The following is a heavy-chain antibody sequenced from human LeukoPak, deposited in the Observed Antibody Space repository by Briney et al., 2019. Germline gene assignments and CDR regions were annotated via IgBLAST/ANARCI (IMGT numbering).Heavy chain of an antibody. Sequence: ASVKVSCKASGYTFTSYAMHWVRQAPGQRLEWMGWINAGNGNTKYSQKFQGRVTITADKSTSTAYMELSSLRSEDTAVYYCASQVVQSSATSTGLTSGTFDYWGQGTLVTVSS. CDR1: GYTFTSYA. V-gene: IGHV1-3*01. CDR2: INAGNGNT. CDR3: ASQVVQSSATSTGLTSGTFDY. J-gene: IGHJ4*02. D-gene: IGHD6-25*01.